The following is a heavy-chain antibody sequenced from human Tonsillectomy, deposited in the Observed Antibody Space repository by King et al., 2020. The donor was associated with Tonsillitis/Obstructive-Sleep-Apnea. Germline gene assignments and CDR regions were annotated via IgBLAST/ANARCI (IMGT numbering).Heavy chain of an antibody. V-gene: IGHV5-51*01. CDR1: GYSFTSYW. CDR3: ARLVEDCSSTSCYLDNFDI. D-gene: IGHD2-2*01. Sequence: QLVQSGAEVKKPGESLKISCKGSGYSFTSYWIGWVRQMPGKGLDWMGIIYPGNSDTIYSPSFQGQVTISADKSISTAYLQWSSLKASDTAMYYCARLVEDCSSTSCYLDNFDIWGQGTMVTVSS. CDR2: IYPGNSDT. J-gene: IGHJ3*02.